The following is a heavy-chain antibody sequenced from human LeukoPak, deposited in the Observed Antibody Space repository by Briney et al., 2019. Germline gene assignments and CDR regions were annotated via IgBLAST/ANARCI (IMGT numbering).Heavy chain of an antibody. Sequence: SETLSLTCTVSGGSFRSYYWNWIRQPPGKGLEWIGYIYYSGSTNYNPSLKSRVTISVDTSKNQFSLKLSSVTAADTAVYYCARGAPHCSGGSCYLGPFDYWGQGTLVTVSS. V-gene: IGHV4-59*01. CDR3: ARGAPHCSGGSCYLGPFDY. CDR1: GGSFRSYY. D-gene: IGHD2-15*01. CDR2: IYYSGST. J-gene: IGHJ4*02.